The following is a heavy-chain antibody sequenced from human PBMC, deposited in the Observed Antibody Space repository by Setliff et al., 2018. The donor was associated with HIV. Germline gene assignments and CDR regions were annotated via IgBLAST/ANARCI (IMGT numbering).Heavy chain of an antibody. D-gene: IGHD5-18*01. CDR3: AKRPGYGYPFHI. J-gene: IGHJ3*02. V-gene: IGHV4-39*01. CDR2: IYYNGNT. CDR1: GGSISSTTYW. Sequence: SETLSLTCTVSGGSISSTTYWWGWIRQPPGKGLEWIGTIYYNGNTFYDPSLKSRVTISIDMSKNQFSLKLTSVAAADTAVYYCAKRPGYGYPFHIWGQG.